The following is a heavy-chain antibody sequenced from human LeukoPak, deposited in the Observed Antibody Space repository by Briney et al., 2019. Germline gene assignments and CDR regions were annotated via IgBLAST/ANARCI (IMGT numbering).Heavy chain of an antibody. CDR1: GGSISSHY. CDR3: ARDPTTVTKGLDI. D-gene: IGHD4-17*01. J-gene: IGHJ3*02. CDR2: ISYIGST. V-gene: IGHV4-59*11. Sequence: SETLSLTCTVSGGSISSHYWSWIRQPPGKGLEWIGYISYIGSTNYNPSLKSRVTISVDTSKNQFSLKLSSVTAADAAGYFCARDPTTVTKGLDIWGQGTMVTVSS.